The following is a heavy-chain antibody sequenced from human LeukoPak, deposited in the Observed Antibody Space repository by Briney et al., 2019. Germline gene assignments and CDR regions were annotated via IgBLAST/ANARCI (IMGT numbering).Heavy chain of an antibody. Sequence: GGSLRLSCAASGFTFSSYSMNWVRQAPGKGLEWVSSISSSSSYIYYADSVKGRFTISRDNAKNSLYLQMNSLRAEDTAVYYCAMQSVRGFDWYFDLWSRGTLVTVSS. CDR1: GFTFSSYS. CDR3: AMQSVRGFDWYFDL. J-gene: IGHJ2*01. D-gene: IGHD3-22*01. CDR2: ISSSSSYI. V-gene: IGHV3-21*04.